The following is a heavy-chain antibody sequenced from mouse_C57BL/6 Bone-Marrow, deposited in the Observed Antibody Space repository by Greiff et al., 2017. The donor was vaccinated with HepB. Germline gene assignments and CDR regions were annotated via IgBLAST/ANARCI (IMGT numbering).Heavy chain of an antibody. D-gene: IGHD3-3*01. J-gene: IGHJ4*01. CDR2: ISYDGSN. CDR1: GYSITSGYY. V-gene: IGHV3-6*01. CDR3: ARGGDGVYAMDY. Sequence: ESGPGLVKPSQSLSLTCSVTGYSITSGYYWNWIRQFPGNKLEWMGYISYDGSNNYNPSLKNRISITRDTSKNQFFLKLNSVTTEDTATYYCARGGDGVYAMDYWGQGTSVTVSS.